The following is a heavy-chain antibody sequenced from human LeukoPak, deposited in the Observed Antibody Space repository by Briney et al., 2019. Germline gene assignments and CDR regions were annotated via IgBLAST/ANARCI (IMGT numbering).Heavy chain of an antibody. J-gene: IGHJ6*02. CDR1: GFAFHAFD. D-gene: IGHD1-26*01. CDR3: ATWAFYHGLDV. CDR2: ITNDGGKT. V-gene: IGHV3-43*02. Sequence: GGSLRLSCAASGFAFHAFDMYWVRQAPGKGLEWVSRITNDGGKTYYADSVRGRFTISRDNSQSSLYLQMNSLRTDDAALYYCATWAFYHGLDVWGQGTTVTVSS.